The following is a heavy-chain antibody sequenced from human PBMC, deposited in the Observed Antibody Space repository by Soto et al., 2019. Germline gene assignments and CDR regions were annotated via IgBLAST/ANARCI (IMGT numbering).Heavy chain of an antibody. V-gene: IGHV4-39*01. Sequence: SETLSLTCTVSGGSISSSSYYWGWTRQPPGKGLEWIGSIYYSGSTYYNPSLKSRVTISVDTSKNQFSLKLSSVTAADTAVYYCASLNSGSYYWFDPWGQGTLVTVSS. D-gene: IGHD1-26*01. CDR1: GGSISSSSYY. J-gene: IGHJ5*02. CDR2: IYYSGST. CDR3: ASLNSGSYYWFDP.